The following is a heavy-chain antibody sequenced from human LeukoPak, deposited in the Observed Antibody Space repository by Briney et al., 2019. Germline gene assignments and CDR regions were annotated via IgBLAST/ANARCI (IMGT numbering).Heavy chain of an antibody. J-gene: IGHJ4*02. V-gene: IGHV3-11*01. CDR3: AKVVRDVLSIAAAVYY. CDR2: ISISGTTI. CDR1: EFTFTDYY. Sequence: GGSLRLSCAASEFTFTDYYMSWIRQAPGKGLEWLSYISISGTTIYYADSVKGRFTISRDNSKNTLYLQMNSLRAEDTAVYYCAKVVRDVLSIAAAVYYWGQGTLVTVSS. D-gene: IGHD6-13*01.